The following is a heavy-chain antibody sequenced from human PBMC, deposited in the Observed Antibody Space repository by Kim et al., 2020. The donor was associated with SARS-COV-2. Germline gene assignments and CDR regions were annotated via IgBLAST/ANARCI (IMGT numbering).Heavy chain of an antibody. J-gene: IGHJ4*02. V-gene: IGHV5-51*01. CDR1: GYSFTSYW. Sequence: GESLKISCKGSGYSFTSYWIGWVRQMPGKGLEWMGIIYPGDSDTRYSPSFQGQVTISADKSISTAYLQWSSLKASDTAMYYCARGGYDFWSGFVPSYDYWGQGTLVTVSS. CDR3: ARGGYDFWSGFVPSYDY. D-gene: IGHD3-3*01. CDR2: IYPGDSDT.